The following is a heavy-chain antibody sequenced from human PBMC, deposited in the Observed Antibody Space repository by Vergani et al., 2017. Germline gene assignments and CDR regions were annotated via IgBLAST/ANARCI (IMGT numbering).Heavy chain of an antibody. CDR2: INTSGST. CDR3: AREERPYGGYVAHFDY. D-gene: IGHD5-12*01. CDR1: GGSISSGSYY. Sequence: QVQLQESGPGLVKPSQTLSLTCTVSGGSISSGSYYWSWIRQPAGKGLEWIGRINTSGSTNYNPSLKSRVTISVDTSKNQFTLKLSSVTAAGTAVYYCAREERPYGGYVAHFDYWGQGTLVTVSS. J-gene: IGHJ4*02. V-gene: IGHV4-61*02.